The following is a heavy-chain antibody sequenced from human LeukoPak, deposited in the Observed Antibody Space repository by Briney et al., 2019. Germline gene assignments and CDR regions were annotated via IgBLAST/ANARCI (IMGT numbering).Heavy chain of an antibody. V-gene: IGHV4-34*01. CDR3: ARKRPSGYSSGRGTYYYYYMDV. CDR2: INHSGST. D-gene: IGHD6-19*01. Sequence: SETLSLTCAVYGGSFSGYYWSWIRQPPGKGLEWIGEINHSGSTNYNPSLKSRVTISVDTSKNQFSLKLSSVTAADTAVYYCARKRPSGYSSGRGTYYYYYMDVWGKGTTVTVSS. CDR1: GGSFSGYY. J-gene: IGHJ6*03.